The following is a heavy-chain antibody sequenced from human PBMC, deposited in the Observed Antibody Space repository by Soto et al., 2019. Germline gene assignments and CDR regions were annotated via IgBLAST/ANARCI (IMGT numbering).Heavy chain of an antibody. Sequence: VQLVQSGAEVKKPGSSVKVSCRASGATFRSYAFNWVRQAPGQGLEWMGGISPIFGSTIYARQFQGRVTITADDSASTADMELNSLSSEDTAVYYCAGDYGVYDWYGMDVWGQGTTVTVSS. D-gene: IGHD4-17*01. CDR1: GATFRSYA. CDR2: ISPIFGST. V-gene: IGHV1-69*01. CDR3: AGDYGVYDWYGMDV. J-gene: IGHJ6*02.